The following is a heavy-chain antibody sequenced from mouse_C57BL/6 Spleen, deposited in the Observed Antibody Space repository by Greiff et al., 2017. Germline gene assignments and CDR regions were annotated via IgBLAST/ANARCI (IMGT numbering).Heavy chain of an antibody. CDR2: IHPNSGST. V-gene: IGHV1-64*01. D-gene: IGHD1-1*01. CDR3: ARSGYYYGSSSYWYFDV. CDR1: GYTFTSYW. Sequence: VQLQQPGAELVKPGASVKLSCKASGYTFTSYWMHWVKQRPGQGLEWIGMIHPNSGSTNYNEKFKSKATLTVDKSSSTAYMQLSSLTSEDSAVYYCARSGYYYGSSSYWYFDVWGTGTTVTVSS. J-gene: IGHJ1*03.